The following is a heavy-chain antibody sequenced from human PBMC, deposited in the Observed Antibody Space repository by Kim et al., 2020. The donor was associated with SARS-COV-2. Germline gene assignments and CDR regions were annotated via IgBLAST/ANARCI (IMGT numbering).Heavy chain of an antibody. CDR3: TRDLLWFGELSFPIPPGFYYYYGMDV. J-gene: IGHJ6*02. Sequence: GGSLRLSCTASGFTFGDYAMSWFRQAPGKGLEWVGFIRSKAYGGTTEYAASVKGRFTISRDDSKSIAYLQMNSLKTEDTAVYYCTRDLLWFGELSFPIPPGFYYYYGMDVWGQGTTVTVSS. D-gene: IGHD3-10*01. CDR1: GFTFGDYA. V-gene: IGHV3-49*03. CDR2: IRSKAYGGTT.